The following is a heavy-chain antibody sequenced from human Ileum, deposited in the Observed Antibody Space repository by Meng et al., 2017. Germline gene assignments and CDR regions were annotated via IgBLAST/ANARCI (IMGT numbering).Heavy chain of an antibody. CDR1: GFTFSSYE. Sequence: GESLKISCPASGFTFSSYEMNWVRQAPGKGLEWVSYISSSGSTIYYADSVKGRFTISRDNAKNSLYLQMNSLRAEDTAVYYCARDVETAMVWMFDYWGQGTLVTVPQ. D-gene: IGHD5-18*01. V-gene: IGHV3-48*03. CDR3: ARDVETAMVWMFDY. CDR2: ISSSGSTI. J-gene: IGHJ4*02.